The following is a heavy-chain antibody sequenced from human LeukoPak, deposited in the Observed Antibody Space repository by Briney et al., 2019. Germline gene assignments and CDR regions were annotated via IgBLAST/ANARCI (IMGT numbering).Heavy chain of an antibody. CDR3: AREYSGTTGADY. CDR2: INTYNGNT. D-gene: IGHD1-26*01. CDR1: GYTFTSYS. J-gene: IGHJ4*02. V-gene: IGHV1-18*01. Sequence: ASVKVSCKASGYTFTSYSISWVRQAPGQGLEWMGWINTYNGNTNYAQNLQGRVSMTTDTSTSTAYMELRSLRSDDTAVYYCAREYSGTTGADYWGQGTLVTVSS.